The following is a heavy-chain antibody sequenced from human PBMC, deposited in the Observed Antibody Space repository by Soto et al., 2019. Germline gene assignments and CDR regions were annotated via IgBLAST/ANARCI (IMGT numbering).Heavy chain of an antibody. J-gene: IGHJ4*02. CDR1: GFIFSNYA. D-gene: IGHD3-16*01. CDR2: VTSRGDTT. V-gene: IGHV3-23*01. Sequence: EVQLLQSGGGLVQPGGSLRLSCAASGFIFSNYAMNWVRQAPGKGLEWVSIVTSRGDTTYYADSVKGRFTISRDNSKNTLYLQVNRMTAEDTDVYYCAKDRLGGGLDYWGQGTLVSVSS. CDR3: AKDRLGGGLDY.